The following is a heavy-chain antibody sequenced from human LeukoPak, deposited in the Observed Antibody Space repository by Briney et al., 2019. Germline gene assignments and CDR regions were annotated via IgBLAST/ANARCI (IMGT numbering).Heavy chain of an antibody. CDR3: ARGQGHTGY. V-gene: IGHV4-30-4*01. J-gene: IGHJ4*02. Sequence: SETLSLTCTVSGGSINSGDYYWSWVRQSPGKGLEWIGYVYHGGSASYNPSLKSRLTISIDTSKNQFYLKLNSVTAADTAVYYCARGQGHTGYWGQGTLVTVSS. CDR2: VYHGGSA. CDR1: GGSINSGDYY.